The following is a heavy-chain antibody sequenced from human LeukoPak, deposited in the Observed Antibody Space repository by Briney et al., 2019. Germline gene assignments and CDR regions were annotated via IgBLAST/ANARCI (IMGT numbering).Heavy chain of an antibody. D-gene: IGHD6-13*01. Sequence: GGSLRLSCAASGFTFDDYGMSWVRQAPGKGLEWVSGISWNGGSTGYADSVKGRFTISRDNAKNSLYLQMNSLRAEDTALYYCASDIAAAGTDYWGQGTLVTVSS. CDR1: GFTFDDYG. CDR3: ASDIAAAGTDY. CDR2: ISWNGGST. J-gene: IGHJ4*02. V-gene: IGHV3-20*04.